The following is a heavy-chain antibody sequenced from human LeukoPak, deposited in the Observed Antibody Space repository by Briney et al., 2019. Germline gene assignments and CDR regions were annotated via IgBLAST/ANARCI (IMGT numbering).Heavy chain of an antibody. J-gene: IGHJ4*02. CDR3: ATRGTYYYDNSGYWGFDY. CDR2: ISYDGSNK. D-gene: IGHD3-22*01. Sequence: PGGSLRLSCTASGFTFTTYAMHWVRQAPGKGLEWVAVISYDGSNKYYADSVKGRFPISRDNSKNTLYLQMNSLRAEDTAVYYCATRGTYYYDNSGYWGFDYWGQGTLVTVSS. V-gene: IGHV3-30-3*01. CDR1: GFTFTTYA.